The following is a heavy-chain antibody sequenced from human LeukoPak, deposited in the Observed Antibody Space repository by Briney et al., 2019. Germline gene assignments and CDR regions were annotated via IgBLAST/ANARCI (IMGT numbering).Heavy chain of an antibody. J-gene: IGHJ5*02. CDR1: GYTFTGYY. CDR3: AARNDSSGYYEYWFDP. CDR2: INPNSGGT. V-gene: IGHV1-2*02. D-gene: IGHD3-22*01. Sequence: GASVKVSCKASGYTFTGYYMHWVRQAPGQGLEWMGWINPNSGGTNYAQKFQGRVTMTRDTSISTAYMELSRLRSDDTAVYYCAARNDSSGYYEYWFDPWGQGTLVTVSS.